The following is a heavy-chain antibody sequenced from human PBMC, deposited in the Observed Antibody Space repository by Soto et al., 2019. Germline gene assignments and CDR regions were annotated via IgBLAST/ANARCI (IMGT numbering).Heavy chain of an antibody. J-gene: IGHJ6*02. CDR3: AKDGASGSYPPHYYFGMDV. Sequence: PGGSLRRSCAASGFTFSSYAISWFRHAPGKWLEWVSTISGSAGNAYYADSVKGRFSISSDNSKNTLRLQMNNLRADDTAVYYCAKDGASGSYPPHYYFGMDVWGQGTTVTVSS. V-gene: IGHV3-23*01. D-gene: IGHD1-26*01. CDR2: ISGSAGNA. CDR1: GFTFSSYA.